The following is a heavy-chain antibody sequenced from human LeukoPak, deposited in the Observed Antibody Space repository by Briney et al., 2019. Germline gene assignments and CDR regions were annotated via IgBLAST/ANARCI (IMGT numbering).Heavy chain of an antibody. D-gene: IGHD6-13*01. V-gene: IGHV4-59*01. CDR1: GGSISSYY. Sequence: SETLSLTCTVSGGSISSYYWSWIRQPPGKGLEWIGCIYNSGTTNYNPSLKSRVTISVDTSKSQFSLKLSSVTAADTAMYYYARTIAAAGTGGDYWGQGTLVTVSS. CDR3: ARTIAAAGTGGDY. CDR2: IYNSGTT. J-gene: IGHJ4*02.